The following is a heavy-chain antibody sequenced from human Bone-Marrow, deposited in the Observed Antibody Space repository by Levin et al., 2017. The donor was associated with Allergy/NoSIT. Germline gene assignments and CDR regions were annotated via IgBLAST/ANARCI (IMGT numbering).Heavy chain of an antibody. Sequence: SGPTLVKPTQTLTLTCTFSGFSISTSGVGVGWIRQPPGKALEWLVLIYWDDDKRYSPSLKNRLTITKDTSRNQVVLTMTNMGPVDTATYSCAHRLSDQGGWDQGYFDYWGQGALVTVSS. CDR1: GFSISTSGVG. J-gene: IGHJ4*02. D-gene: IGHD4-23*01. CDR2: IYWDDDK. V-gene: IGHV2-5*02. CDR3: AHRLSDQGGWDQGYFDY.